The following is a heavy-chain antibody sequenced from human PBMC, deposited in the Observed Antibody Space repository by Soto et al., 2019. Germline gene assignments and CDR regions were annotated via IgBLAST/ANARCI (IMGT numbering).Heavy chain of an antibody. CDR1: GGSFSGYY. Sequence: SETLSLTCAVYGGSFSGYYWSWIRQPPGKGLEWIGEINHSGSTNYNPSLKSRVTISVDTSKNQFSLKLSSVTAADTAVYYCARGGPSDSGYSDYWGQGTLVTVSS. CDR3: ARGGPSDSGYSDY. J-gene: IGHJ4*02. D-gene: IGHD3-22*01. V-gene: IGHV4-34*01. CDR2: INHSGST.